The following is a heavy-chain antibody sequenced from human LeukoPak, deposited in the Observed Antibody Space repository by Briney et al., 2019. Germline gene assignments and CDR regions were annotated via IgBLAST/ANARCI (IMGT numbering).Heavy chain of an antibody. V-gene: IGHV3-21*01. Sequence: GGSLRLSCAASGFTFSSYSMNWVRQAPGKGLEWVSSISTSSSYIYYADSVKGRFTISRDNAKNSLFLQMNSLRVEDTAVYYCARDDSLTYYYDSSGYYSWGQGTLVTVSS. J-gene: IGHJ4*02. D-gene: IGHD3-22*01. CDR1: GFTFSSYS. CDR3: ARDDSLTYYYDSSGYYS. CDR2: ISTSSSYI.